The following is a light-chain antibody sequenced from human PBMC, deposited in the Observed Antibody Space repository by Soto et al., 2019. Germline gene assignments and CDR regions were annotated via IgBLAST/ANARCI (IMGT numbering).Light chain of an antibody. CDR2: DAS. CDR1: HDITSY. CDR3: QKCDYLPI. V-gene: IGKV1-33*01. Sequence: DIQMTKSPSSLSASVGDRVTNTCQAGHDITSYLNWYQHKPGKAPKLLIYDASILEAGVPSRFSRSGSWTDFTFTISSLQPEDVATYYCQKCDYLPIFGPGTTVDFK. J-gene: IGKJ3*01.